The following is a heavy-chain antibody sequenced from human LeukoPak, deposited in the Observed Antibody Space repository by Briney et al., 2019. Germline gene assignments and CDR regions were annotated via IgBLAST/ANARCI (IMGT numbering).Heavy chain of an antibody. J-gene: IGHJ6*03. Sequence: GGSLRLSCAAYGLTFSSYSMNWVRQAPGKGLEWVSYISSSSTTIYYADSVKGRFTISRDNAKNSLYLQMNSLRAEDTALYYCARDRCSGGRCYSLSVGHMDVWGKGTTVTVSS. D-gene: IGHD2-15*01. CDR3: ARDRCSGGRCYSLSVGHMDV. CDR2: ISSSSTTI. V-gene: IGHV3-48*01. CDR1: GLTFSSYS.